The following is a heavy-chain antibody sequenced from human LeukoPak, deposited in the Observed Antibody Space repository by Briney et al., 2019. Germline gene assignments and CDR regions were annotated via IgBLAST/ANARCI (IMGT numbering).Heavy chain of an antibody. J-gene: IGHJ4*02. CDR3: ARDRCSGGSCYEVDY. CDR2: ISAYNGNT. D-gene: IGHD2-15*01. Sequence: VASVKVSCKASGYTFTSYGISWVRQAPGQGLEWMGWISAYNGNTNYAQKLQGRVTMTTDTSTSTAYMELRSLRSDDTAVYYCARDRCSGGSCYEVDYRGQGTLVTVSS. CDR1: GYTFTSYG. V-gene: IGHV1-18*01.